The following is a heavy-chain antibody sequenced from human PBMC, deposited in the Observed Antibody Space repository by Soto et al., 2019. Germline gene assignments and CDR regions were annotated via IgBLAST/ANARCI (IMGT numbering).Heavy chain of an antibody. V-gene: IGHV3-48*03. Sequence: PGGSLRLSCAASGFTFSSYEMNWVRQAPGKGLEWVSYISSSGSTIYYADSVKGRFTISRDNAKNSLYLQMNSLRAEDTAVYYCARVKSGWYALDYWGQGTLVTVSS. CDR2: ISSSGSTI. J-gene: IGHJ4*02. CDR1: GFTFSSYE. D-gene: IGHD6-19*01. CDR3: ARVKSGWYALDY.